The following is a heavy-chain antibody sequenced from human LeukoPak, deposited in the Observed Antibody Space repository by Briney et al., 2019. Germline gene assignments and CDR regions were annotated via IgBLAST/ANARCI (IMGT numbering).Heavy chain of an antibody. CDR1: GYTFTTYY. CDR2: INPGGGSA. D-gene: IGHD6-25*01. CDR3: ARSLSSGDY. V-gene: IGHV1-46*01. Sequence: GASVKVSCKASGYTFTTYYMHWVRQAPGQGLEWMGIINPGGGSANTAQKLQGRLTMTRDTSTTTVHMELSSLRSEDTAVYYCARSLSSGDYWGQGTLVTVSS. J-gene: IGHJ4*02.